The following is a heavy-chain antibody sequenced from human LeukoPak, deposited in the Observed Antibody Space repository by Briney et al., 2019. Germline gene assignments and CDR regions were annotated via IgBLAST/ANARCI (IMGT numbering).Heavy chain of an antibody. CDR2: INPNSGGT. CDR3: ARSKRGGAFGDNDY. V-gene: IGHV1-2*02. Sequence: ASVKVSCKASGYTFTGYYMHWVRQAPGQGLEWMGWINPNSGGTNYAQKFQGRVTMTRDTSISTAYMELSRLRSDETAVYYCARSKRGGAFGDNDYWGQGTLVTVSS. CDR1: GYTFTGYY. D-gene: IGHD2-21*01. J-gene: IGHJ4*02.